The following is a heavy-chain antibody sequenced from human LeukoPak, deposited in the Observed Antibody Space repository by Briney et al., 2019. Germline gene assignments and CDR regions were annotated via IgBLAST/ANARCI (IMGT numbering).Heavy chain of an antibody. D-gene: IGHD6-19*01. CDR1: GGTFSSYA. V-gene: IGHV1-69*13. Sequence: ASVKVSYKASGGTFSSYAISWVRQAPGQGLEWMGGIIPIFGTANYAQKFQGRVTITADESTSTAYMELSSLRSEDTAVYYCARANSSGWYNWFDPWGQGTLVTVSS. CDR3: ARANSSGWYNWFDP. J-gene: IGHJ5*02. CDR2: IIPIFGTA.